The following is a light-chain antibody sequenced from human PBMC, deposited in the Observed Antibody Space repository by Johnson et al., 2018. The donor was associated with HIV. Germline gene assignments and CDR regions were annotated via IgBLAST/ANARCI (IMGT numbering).Light chain of an antibody. J-gene: IGLJ1*01. CDR2: ENN. CDR1: SSNIGNNY. CDR3: GTLDSSLSAYV. Sequence: QSVLTQPPSVSAAPGQKVTISCSGSSSNIGNNYVSWYQQFPGTAPKLLIYENNKRPSGIPDRFSGSKSGTSATLGITGLQTGDEADYYCGTLDSSLSAYVFGTGTKVTVL. V-gene: IGLV1-51*02.